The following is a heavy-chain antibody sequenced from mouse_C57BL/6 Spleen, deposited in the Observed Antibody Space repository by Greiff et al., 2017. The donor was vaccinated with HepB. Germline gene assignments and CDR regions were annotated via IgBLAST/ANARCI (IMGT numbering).Heavy chain of an antibody. D-gene: IGHD1-1*01. Sequence: VQLQQSGAELVKPGASVKISCKASGYAFSSYWMNWVKQRPGKGLEWIGQIYPGDGDTNYNGKFKGKATLTADKSSSTAYMQLSSLTSEDSAVYFWARADYYGPYFDYWGQGTTLTVSS. CDR2: IYPGDGDT. J-gene: IGHJ2*01. V-gene: IGHV1-80*01. CDR3: ARADYYGPYFDY. CDR1: GYAFSSYW.